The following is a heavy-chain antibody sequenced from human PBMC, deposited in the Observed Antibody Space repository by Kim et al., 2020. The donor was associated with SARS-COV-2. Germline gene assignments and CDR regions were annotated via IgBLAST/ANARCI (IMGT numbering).Heavy chain of an antibody. CDR2: ISAYNGNT. CDR3: AREPPDYDILTGYYLSGMDV. D-gene: IGHD3-9*01. J-gene: IGHJ6*02. V-gene: IGHV1-18*01. CDR1: GYTFTSYG. Sequence: ASVKVSCKASGYTFTSYGISWVRQAPGQGLEWMGWISAYNGNTNYAQKLQGRVTMTTDTSTSTAYMELRSLRSDDTAVYYCAREPPDYDILTGYYLSGMDVWGQGTTVTVSS.